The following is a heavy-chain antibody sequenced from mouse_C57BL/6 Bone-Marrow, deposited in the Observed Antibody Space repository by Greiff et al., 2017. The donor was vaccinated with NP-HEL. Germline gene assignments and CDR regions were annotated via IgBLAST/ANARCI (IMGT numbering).Heavy chain of an antibody. CDR3: ARGYYGSQRKRNYFDY. V-gene: IGHV1-19*01. D-gene: IGHD1-1*01. Sequence: EVQLQQSGPVLVKPGASVKMSCKASGYTFTDYYMNWVKQSHGKSLEWIGVINPYNGGTSYNQKFKGKATLTVDKSSSTAYMELNSLTSEDSDGYYCARGYYGSQRKRNYFDYWGQGTTLTVSS. J-gene: IGHJ2*01. CDR2: INPYNGGT. CDR1: GYTFTDYY.